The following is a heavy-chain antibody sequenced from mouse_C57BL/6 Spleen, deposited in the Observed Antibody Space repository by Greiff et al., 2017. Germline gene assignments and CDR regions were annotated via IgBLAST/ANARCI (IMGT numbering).Heavy chain of an antibody. V-gene: IGHV5-4*01. CDR2: ISDGGSYT. CDR3: ARDLATTVVAPG. J-gene: IGHJ1*03. D-gene: IGHD1-1*01. Sequence: DVKLVESGGGLVKPGGSLTLSCAASGFTFSSYAMSWVRQTPEKRLEWVATISDGGSYTYYPDNVKGRFTISTDNAKNNLYLQMSQLKSEDTAMYDCARDLATTVVAPGWGTGTTVTVSS. CDR1: GFTFSSYA.